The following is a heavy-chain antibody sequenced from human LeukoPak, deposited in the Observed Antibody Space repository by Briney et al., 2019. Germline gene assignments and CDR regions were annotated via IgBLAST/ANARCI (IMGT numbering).Heavy chain of an antibody. CDR2: ITSGSSHI. V-gene: IGHV3-21*01. D-gene: IGHD5-18*01. Sequence: GGSLRLSCAASGFTFSSYNMNWVRQAPGQGLEWVSSITSGSSHIYYADSVKGRCTISRDHPKSSLYLQMNSLRAEDTAVYYCARDRGYNAFDIWGQGTMVTVSS. J-gene: IGHJ3*02. CDR3: ARDRGYNAFDI. CDR1: GFTFSSYN.